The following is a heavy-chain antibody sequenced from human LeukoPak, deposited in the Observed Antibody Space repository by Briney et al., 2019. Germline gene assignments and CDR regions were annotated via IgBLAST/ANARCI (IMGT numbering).Heavy chain of an antibody. Sequence: GGSLRLSCAASGFTFDDYAMHWVRQAPGKGLEWVSGISWNSGSIGYADSVKGRFTISRDNSKNTLYLQMNSLRAEDTAVYYCAKAIAARPPDAFDIWGQGTMVTVSS. CDR1: GFTFDDYA. D-gene: IGHD6-6*01. CDR2: ISWNSGSI. CDR3: AKAIAARPPDAFDI. J-gene: IGHJ3*02. V-gene: IGHV3-9*01.